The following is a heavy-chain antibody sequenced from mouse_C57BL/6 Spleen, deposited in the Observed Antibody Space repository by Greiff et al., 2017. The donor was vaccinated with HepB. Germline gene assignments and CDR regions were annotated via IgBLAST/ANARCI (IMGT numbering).Heavy chain of an antibody. V-gene: IGHV1-82*01. CDR1: GYAFSSSW. D-gene: IGHD1-1*01. CDR3: ARRTTGPYAMDY. CDR2: IYPGDGDT. J-gene: IGHJ4*01. Sequence: QVQLQQSRPELVKPGASVKISCKASGYAFSSSWMNWVKQRPGKGLEWIGRIYPGDGDTNYNGKFKGKATLTADKSSSTAYMQLSSLTSEDSAVYFCARRTTGPYAMDYGGQGTSVTVSA.